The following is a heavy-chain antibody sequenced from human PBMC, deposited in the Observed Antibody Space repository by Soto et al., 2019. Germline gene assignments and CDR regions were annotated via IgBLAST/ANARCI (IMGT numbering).Heavy chain of an antibody. CDR3: ARVWEDAFDI. CDR2: INHSGST. Sequence: LSETLSLTYAVYGGSFSGYYWSWIRQPPGKGLEWIGEINHSGSTNYNPSLKSRVTISVDTSKNQFSLKLSSVTAADTAVYYCARVWEDAFDIWGQGTMVTVSS. V-gene: IGHV4-34*01. J-gene: IGHJ3*02. D-gene: IGHD1-26*01. CDR1: GGSFSGYY.